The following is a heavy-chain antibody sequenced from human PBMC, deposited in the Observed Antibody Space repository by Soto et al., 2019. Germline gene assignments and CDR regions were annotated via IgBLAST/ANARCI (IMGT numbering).Heavy chain of an antibody. V-gene: IGHV1-46*01. J-gene: IGHJ4*02. Sequence: ASVKVSCKASGYTFTSYYMHWVRQAPGQGLEWMGIINPSGGSTSYAQKFQGRVTMTRDTSTSTVYMELSSLRSEDTALYYCARDILNYYDSSGYFDYWGQGTLVTVSS. CDR1: GYTFTSYY. CDR3: ARDILNYYDSSGYFDY. D-gene: IGHD3-22*01. CDR2: INPSGGST.